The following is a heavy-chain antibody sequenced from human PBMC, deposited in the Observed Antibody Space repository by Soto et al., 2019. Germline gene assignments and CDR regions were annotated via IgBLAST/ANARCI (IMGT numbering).Heavy chain of an antibody. Sequence: SVKVSCKASGGTFSSYAISWVRQAPGQGLEWMGGIIPIFGTANYAQKFQGRVTITADKSTSTAYMELSSLRSEDTAVYYCARGAGVLRYFDWSSSSYYGMDVWGQGTTVTASS. CDR2: IIPIFGTA. CDR3: ARGAGVLRYFDWSSSSYYGMDV. D-gene: IGHD3-9*01. V-gene: IGHV1-69*06. J-gene: IGHJ6*02. CDR1: GGTFSSYA.